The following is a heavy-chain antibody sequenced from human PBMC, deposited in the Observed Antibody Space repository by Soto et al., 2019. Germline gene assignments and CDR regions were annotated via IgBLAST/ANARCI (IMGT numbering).Heavy chain of an antibody. D-gene: IGHD6-13*01. CDR3: ARDRLGIAAAQGYYYGMDV. CDR1: GFTVSSNY. J-gene: IGHJ6*02. Sequence: GGSLRLSCAASGFTVSSNYMSWVRQAPGKGLEWVSVIYSGGSTYYADSVKGRFTISGDNSKNTLYLQMNSLRAEDTAVYYCARDRLGIAAAQGYYYGMDVWGQGTTVTVSS. CDR2: IYSGGST. V-gene: IGHV3-53*01.